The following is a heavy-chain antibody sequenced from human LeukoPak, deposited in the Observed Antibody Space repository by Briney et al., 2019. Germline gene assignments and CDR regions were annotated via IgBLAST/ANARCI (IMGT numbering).Heavy chain of an antibody. D-gene: IGHD3-22*01. V-gene: IGHV3-23*01. Sequence: PGGSLRLSCAASGFTFSSYAMSWVRQAPGRGLEWVSAISGSGGSTYYADSVKGRFTISRDNSKNTLYLQMNSLRAEDTAVYYCATVRATYYYDSSGYPEAFDIWGQGTMVTVSS. J-gene: IGHJ3*02. CDR2: ISGSGGST. CDR3: ATVRATYYYDSSGYPEAFDI. CDR1: GFTFSSYA.